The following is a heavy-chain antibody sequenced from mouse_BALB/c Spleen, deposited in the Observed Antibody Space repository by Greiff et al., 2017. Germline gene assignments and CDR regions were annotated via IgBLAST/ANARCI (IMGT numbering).Heavy chain of an antibody. D-gene: IGHD2-1*01. CDR2: IYPGNSDT. CDR3: TREGGNYAWFAY. J-gene: IGHJ3*01. Sequence: VHVKQSGTVLARPGASVKMSCKASGYTFTSYWMHWVKQRPGQGLEWIGAIYPGNSDTSYNQKFKGKAKLTAVTSTSTAYMELSSLTNEDSAVYYCTREGGNYAWFAYWGQGTLVTVSA. CDR1: GYTFTSYW. V-gene: IGHV1-5*01.